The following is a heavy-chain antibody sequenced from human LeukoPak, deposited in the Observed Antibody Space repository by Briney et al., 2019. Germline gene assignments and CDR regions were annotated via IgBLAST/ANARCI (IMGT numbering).Heavy chain of an antibody. J-gene: IGHJ4*02. V-gene: IGHV3-23*01. CDR1: GFTFSSCT. CDR3: AKDPLTFGGVFDY. D-gene: IGHD3-16*01. CDR2: ITGSGVNI. Sequence: GGSLRLSCAASGFTFSSCTMGWVRQAPGKGLEWVSAITGSGVNIYYADSVKGRFTISRDNSKNTLYLQMNSLRAEDTAVYYCAKDPLTFGGVFDYWGQGTLVTVSS.